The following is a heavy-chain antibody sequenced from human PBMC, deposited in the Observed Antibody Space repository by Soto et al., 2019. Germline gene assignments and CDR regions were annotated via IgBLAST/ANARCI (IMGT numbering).Heavy chain of an antibody. D-gene: IGHD5-12*01. J-gene: IGHJ4*02. CDR2: MFYSGST. V-gene: IGHV4-31*03. CDR3: ARDNGYGHFDS. Sequence: SETLSLTCTVSGASISSGRSYWSWIRQHPGKGLEWIGYMFYSGSTYYHPSLKSRVNISADTSKNQFSLRLTSVTPADTAVYYCARDNGYGHFDSWGQGTPVTVSS. CDR1: GASISSGRSY.